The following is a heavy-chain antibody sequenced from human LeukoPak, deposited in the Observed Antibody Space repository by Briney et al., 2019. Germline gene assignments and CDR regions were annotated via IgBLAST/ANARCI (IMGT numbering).Heavy chain of an antibody. J-gene: IGHJ4*02. CDR3: ARGRSGSYRT. D-gene: IGHD1-26*01. Sequence: PSETLSLTCAVYGGSFSGYYWSWIRQPPGKGLEWIGEINHSGSTNYNPSLKSRVTISVDTSKNQFSLKLSSVTATDTAVYHCARGRSGSYRTWGQGTLVTVSS. CDR1: GGSFSGYY. CDR2: INHSGST. V-gene: IGHV4-34*01.